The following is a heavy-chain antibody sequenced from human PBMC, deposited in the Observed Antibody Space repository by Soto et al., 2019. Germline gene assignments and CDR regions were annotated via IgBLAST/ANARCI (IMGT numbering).Heavy chain of an antibody. J-gene: IGHJ4*02. CDR3: ARGRSSTSPYPIGY. Sequence: SETLSLTCTVSGGSISSGGYYWSWIRQHPGKGLEWIGYIYYSGSTYYNPSLKSRVTVSVDTSKNQFSLKLSSVTAADTAVYYCARGRSSTSPYPIGYWGQGTLVTVSS. V-gene: IGHV4-31*03. D-gene: IGHD2-2*01. CDR1: GGSISSGGYY. CDR2: IYYSGST.